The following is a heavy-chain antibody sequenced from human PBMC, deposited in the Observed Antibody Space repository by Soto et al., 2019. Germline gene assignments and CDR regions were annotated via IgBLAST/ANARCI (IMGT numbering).Heavy chain of an antibody. V-gene: IGHV4-59*01. Sequence: PSETLSLTCTVSGGSISSYYWSWIRQPPGKGLEWIGYIYYSGSTNYNPSLKSRVTISVDTSKNQFSLKLSSVTAADTAVYYCARSINYYDSSGPLEWFDPWGQGTLVTVSS. J-gene: IGHJ5*02. CDR3: ARSINYYDSSGPLEWFDP. D-gene: IGHD3-22*01. CDR1: GGSISSYY. CDR2: IYYSGST.